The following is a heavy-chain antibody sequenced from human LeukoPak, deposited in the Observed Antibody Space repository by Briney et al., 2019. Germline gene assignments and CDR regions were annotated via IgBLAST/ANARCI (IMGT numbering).Heavy chain of an antibody. V-gene: IGHV4-39*07. CDR2: IYHSGST. CDR1: GGSISSSFYY. CDR3: ARVFSGGDCFDY. D-gene: IGHD2-8*02. J-gene: IGHJ4*02. Sequence: TSETLSLTCTVSGGSISSSFYYWGWIRQPPGKGLEWIGSIYHSGSTYYNPSLKSRVTISVDRSKNQFSLKLSSVTAADTAVYYCARVFSGGDCFDYWGQGTLVTVSS.